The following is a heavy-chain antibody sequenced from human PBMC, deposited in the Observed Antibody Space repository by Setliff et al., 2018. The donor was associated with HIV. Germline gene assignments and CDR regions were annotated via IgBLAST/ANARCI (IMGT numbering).Heavy chain of an antibody. Sequence: ASVKVSCKTSGYRFIGHYLHWVRLAPGQGPGWVGWINPETGDPNYAQEFRGRVLMTRDTSITTAFLHVAKLTSDDTAIYYCATGIPSDLDYWGQGTLVTVS. J-gene: IGHJ4*01. V-gene: IGHV1-2*02. CDR3: ATGIPSDLDY. CDR1: GYRFIGHY. D-gene: IGHD2-21*01. CDR2: INPETGDP.